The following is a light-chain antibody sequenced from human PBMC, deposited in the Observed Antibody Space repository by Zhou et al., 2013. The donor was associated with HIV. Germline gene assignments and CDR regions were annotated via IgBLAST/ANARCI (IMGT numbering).Light chain of an antibody. Sequence: DIEMTQSPSSLSASVGDKVTFTCRASQSVGSRLAWYQQRPGRVPNLLIYEASTLQTGVPSRFSGSGSGTRFTLTITSLQPDDFATYFCQQYYISSLTFGRRD. CDR1: QSVGSR. CDR2: EAS. J-gene: IGKJ4*01. V-gene: IGKV1-5*03. CDR3: QQYYISSLT.